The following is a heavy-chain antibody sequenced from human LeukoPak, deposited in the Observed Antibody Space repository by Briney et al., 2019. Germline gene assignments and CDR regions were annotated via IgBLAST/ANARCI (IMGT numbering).Heavy chain of an antibody. CDR2: VYNSGDT. V-gene: IGHV4-59*08. J-gene: IGHJ2*01. D-gene: IGHD3-16*01. Sequence: SETLSLTCTVSGGSISSDYWSWIRQSPGKGLEWVGYVYNSGDTGKNPSLKSRVTILLDTSKNQCSLKLTSVSAADTAVYYCASLKLGAYFDLWGRGTLVTVSS. CDR1: GGSISSDY. CDR3: ASLKLGAYFDL.